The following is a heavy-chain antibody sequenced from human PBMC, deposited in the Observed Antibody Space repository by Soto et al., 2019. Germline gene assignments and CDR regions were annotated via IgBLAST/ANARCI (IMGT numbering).Heavy chain of an antibody. CDR2: LYYSGTV. V-gene: IGHV4-39*07. CDR3: AREIVTAGGNNYFDP. D-gene: IGHD2-21*02. CDR1: GGSINSGTNY. Sequence: TSETLSLTCTVSGGSINSGTNYWAWVRQPPGKGLEWIGCLYYSGTVYYNPSLRSRATISVDTSNSQFSLRLTSVTAADTAVYFCAREIVTAGGNNYFDPWGPGTLVTVSS. J-gene: IGHJ5*02.